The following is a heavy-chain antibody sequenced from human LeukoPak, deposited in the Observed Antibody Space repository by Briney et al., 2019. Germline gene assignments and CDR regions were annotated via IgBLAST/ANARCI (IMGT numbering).Heavy chain of an antibody. Sequence: GGSLRLSCAASGFPFNAYWMTWVRQAPGEGLEWVAIITQDGDTKYYVDSVKGRFTISRDNAMNSLYLQMNSLRAEDTAIYYCARSLPYGTTWYGRSDFWGQGTLVTVSS. D-gene: IGHD6-13*01. J-gene: IGHJ4*02. CDR2: ITQDGDTK. CDR1: GFPFNAYW. V-gene: IGHV3-7*03. CDR3: ARSLPYGTTWYGRSDF.